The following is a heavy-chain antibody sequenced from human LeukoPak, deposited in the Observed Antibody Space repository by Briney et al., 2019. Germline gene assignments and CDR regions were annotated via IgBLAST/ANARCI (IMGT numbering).Heavy chain of an antibody. CDR2: ISGSGGST. CDR1: GFPFSSYA. V-gene: IGHV3-23*01. CDR3: AKVALAVAGNFDY. Sequence: GGSLSLSCAASGFPFSSYAMSWVRQAPGKGLEWVSAISGSGGSTYYADSVKGRFTISRDNPKNTLYLKMNSLRAEDTAVYYCAKVALAVAGNFDYWGQGTLVTVSS. D-gene: IGHD6-19*01. J-gene: IGHJ4*02.